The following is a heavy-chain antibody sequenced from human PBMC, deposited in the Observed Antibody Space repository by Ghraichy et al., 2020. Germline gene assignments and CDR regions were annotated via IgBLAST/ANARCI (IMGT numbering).Heavy chain of an antibody. CDR2: INHSGST. CDR3: ARGPYCDSSGYSRGISDAFDS. J-gene: IGHJ3*02. CDR1: GGSFSGYY. V-gene: IGHV4-34*01. D-gene: IGHD3-22*01. Sequence: SETLSLTCAVYGGSFSGYYWSWIRQPPGTGLEWIGEINHSGSTNYNPSLKSRVTISVDTSKNQFSLNLSSVTAADTAVYYCARGPYCDSSGYSRGISDAFDSWGQAIMVTVSS.